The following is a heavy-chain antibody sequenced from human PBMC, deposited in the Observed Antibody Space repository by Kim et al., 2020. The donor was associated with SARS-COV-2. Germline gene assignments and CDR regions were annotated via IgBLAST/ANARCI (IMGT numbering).Heavy chain of an antibody. CDR3: ARARKDIVLVVYAMGAFDI. D-gene: IGHD2-8*02. V-gene: IGHV4-31*03. Sequence: SETQSLTCTVSGGSISSGGYYWSWIRQHPGKGLEWIGYIYYSGSTYYNPSLKSRVTISVDTSKNQFSLKLSSVTAADTAVYYCARARKDIVLVVYAMGAFDIWDQGTMVTVSS. CDR1: GGSISSGGYY. CDR2: IYYSGST. J-gene: IGHJ3*02.